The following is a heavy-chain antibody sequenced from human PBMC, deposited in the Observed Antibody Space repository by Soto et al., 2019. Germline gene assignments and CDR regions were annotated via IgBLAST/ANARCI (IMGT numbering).Heavy chain of an antibody. CDR3: ARELRKGIAAAGMVRNDWFDP. D-gene: IGHD6-13*01. V-gene: IGHV4-34*01. CDR2: INHSGST. Sequence: SETLSLTCAVYGGSFSGYYWRRIRQPPGKGLEWIGEINHSGSTNYNPSLKSRVAISVDTSKNQFSLKLSSVTAADTAVYYCARELRKGIAAAGMVRNDWFDPWGQGTLVTVSS. CDR1: GGSFSGYY. J-gene: IGHJ5*02.